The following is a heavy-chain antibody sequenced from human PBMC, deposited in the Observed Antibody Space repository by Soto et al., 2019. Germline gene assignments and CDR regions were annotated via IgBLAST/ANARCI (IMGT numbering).Heavy chain of an antibody. J-gene: IGHJ4*02. CDR2: ISWNSGSI. CDR3: AKGFPRYQLPHDY. D-gene: IGHD2-2*01. CDR1: GFTFDDYA. V-gene: IGHV3-9*01. Sequence: GGSLRLSCAASGFTFDDYAMHWVRQAPGKGLEWVSGISWNSGSIGYADSVKGRFTISRDNAKNSLYLQMNSLRAEDTALYYCAKGFPRYQLPHDYWGQGTLVTVSS.